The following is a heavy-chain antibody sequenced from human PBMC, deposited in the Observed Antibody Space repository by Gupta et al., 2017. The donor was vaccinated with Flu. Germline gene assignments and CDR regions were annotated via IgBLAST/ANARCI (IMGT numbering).Heavy chain of an antibody. CDR2: ISYDGSNK. D-gene: IGHD4-23*01. CDR1: GLPFSSYC. CDR3: AKRLGYGGNPRRDAFDI. V-gene: IGHV3-30*18. J-gene: IGHJ3*02. Sequence: QVQPVESGGGVVPLRRFLRRSCAASGLPFSSYCMHWVRQAQGKGLEWVAVISYDGSNKYYANSVKGRFTISRDNSKNTLYLQMNSLRAEDTAVYYCAKRLGYGGNPRRDAFDIWGQGTMVTVSS.